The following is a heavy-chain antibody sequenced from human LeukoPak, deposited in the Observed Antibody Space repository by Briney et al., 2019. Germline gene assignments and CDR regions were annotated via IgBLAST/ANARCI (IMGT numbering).Heavy chain of an antibody. Sequence: GGSLRLSCAASGFTFSSYGMHWVRQAPGKGLEWVAVIWYDGSNKYYADSVKGRFTISRDNSKDTLYLQMNSLRAEDTAVYYCARDSDSSGYYYVLPIWGQGTMVTVSS. CDR3: ARDSDSSGYYYVLPI. J-gene: IGHJ3*02. CDR2: IWYDGSNK. V-gene: IGHV3-33*01. CDR1: GFTFSSYG. D-gene: IGHD3-22*01.